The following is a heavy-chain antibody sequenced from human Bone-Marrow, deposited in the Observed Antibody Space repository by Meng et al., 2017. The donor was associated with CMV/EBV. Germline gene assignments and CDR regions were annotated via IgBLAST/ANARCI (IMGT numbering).Heavy chain of an antibody. CDR2: IKSKTDGATT. J-gene: IGHJ4*02. CDR1: GFSFGNAW. V-gene: IGHV3-15*01. CDR3: ATGGNWNYAFDC. D-gene: IGHD1-7*01. Sequence: SGFSFGNAWMSWVRQAPGKGLEWIGRIKSKTDGATTDYAAPVKGRFSISRDDSKNTLFLQMNSLQTEDTAMYYCATGGNWNYAFDCWGQGTLVTVSS.